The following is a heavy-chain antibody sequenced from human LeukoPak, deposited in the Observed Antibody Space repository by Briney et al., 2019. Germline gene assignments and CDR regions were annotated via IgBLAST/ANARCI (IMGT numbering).Heavy chain of an antibody. Sequence: PGGSLRLSCEASEFTFTTYWMSWVRQAPGKGLEWVANIKQDGSEKYYVDFVKGRFTISRDNAKNSVYLQMNSLRAEDTAVYYCARDKIVGATLFDYWGQGTLVTVSS. D-gene: IGHD1-26*01. CDR1: EFTFTTYW. V-gene: IGHV3-7*01. CDR3: ARDKIVGATLFDY. J-gene: IGHJ4*02. CDR2: IKQDGSEK.